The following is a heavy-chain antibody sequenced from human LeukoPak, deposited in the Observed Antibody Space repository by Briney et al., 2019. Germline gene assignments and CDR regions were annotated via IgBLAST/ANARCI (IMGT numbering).Heavy chain of an antibody. CDR3: ARLGGAQGYYYRSGSNHYFDH. V-gene: IGHV1-2*02. J-gene: IGHJ4*02. Sequence: ASVTVSCKPSGFTFFGHYMHWVRQAPGQGLEWMGWINPDSGGTDYPQKFRGRVTTTRDTSSNTLYMELSSLRSDDTAVYYCARLGGAQGYYYRSGSNHYFDHWGQGTLVTVSS. CDR1: GFTFFGHY. CDR2: INPDSGGT. D-gene: IGHD3-10*01.